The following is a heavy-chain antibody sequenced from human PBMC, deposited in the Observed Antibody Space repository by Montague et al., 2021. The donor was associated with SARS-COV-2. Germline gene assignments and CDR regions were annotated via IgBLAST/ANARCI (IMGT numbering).Heavy chain of an antibody. J-gene: IGHJ2*01. CDR1: GFTFGDYS. CDR2: IRSTVYGGTT. CDR3: TRDKTLLWFGELYWYFDL. V-gene: IGHV3-49*04. D-gene: IGHD3-10*01. Sequence: SLRLSCASSGFTFGDYSMSWVRQAPGKGLEWVSFIRSTVYGGTTEYAASVKGRFTISRDDSKSIAYLQMNSLKTEDTAVYYCTRDKTLLWFGELYWYFDLWGRSTLVTVSS.